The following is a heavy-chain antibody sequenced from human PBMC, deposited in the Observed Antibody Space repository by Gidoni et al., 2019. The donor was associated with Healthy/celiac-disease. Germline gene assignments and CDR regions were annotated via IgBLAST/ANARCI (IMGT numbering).Heavy chain of an antibody. CDR1: CGSISRGGYY. J-gene: IGHJ6*02. Sequence: QVQLQDSGPGLVKPSQPLSLTCTVSCGSISRGGYYWSWIRQHPGKGLQWIGYIYYSGSNYYNPSLKSRVTISVDTSKNQFSRKLSSVTAADTAVYYCAREVKTVAGTYYYYGMDVWGQGTTVTVSS. V-gene: IGHV4-31*03. D-gene: IGHD6-19*01. CDR3: AREVKTVAGTYYYYGMDV. CDR2: IYYSGSN.